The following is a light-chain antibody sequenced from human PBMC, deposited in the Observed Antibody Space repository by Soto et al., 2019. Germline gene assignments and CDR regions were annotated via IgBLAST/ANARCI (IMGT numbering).Light chain of an antibody. CDR3: NSYTTRSPVGV. CDR2: EVS. CDR1: SSDVGTYNL. Sequence: QSVLTQPASVSGSLGQSITISCTGTSSDVGTYNLVSWYQQHPGKAPKLMIYEVSNRPSGVSHRFSGSKSGNTASLTISGLQAEDEADYYCNSYTTRSPVGVFGGGTKVTVL. V-gene: IGLV2-14*02. J-gene: IGLJ3*02.